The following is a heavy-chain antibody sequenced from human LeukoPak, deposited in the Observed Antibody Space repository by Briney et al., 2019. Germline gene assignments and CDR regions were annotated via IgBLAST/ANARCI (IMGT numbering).Heavy chain of an antibody. CDR1: GFTFSSYA. CDR2: ISGNSGTT. D-gene: IGHD6-13*01. J-gene: IGHJ4*02. CDR3: AKEGYSSTWNADFDF. Sequence: GGSLRLSCAASGFTFSSYAMSWVRQAPGKELEWVSAISGNSGTTYYADSVKGRFTISRDNSKNTLYLQMNSLRAEDTAVYYCAKEGYSSTWNADFDFGGQGTLVTVSS. V-gene: IGHV3-23*01.